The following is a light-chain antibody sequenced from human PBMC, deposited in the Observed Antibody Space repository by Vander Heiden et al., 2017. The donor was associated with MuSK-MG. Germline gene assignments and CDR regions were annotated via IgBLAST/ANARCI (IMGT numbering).Light chain of an antibody. CDR2: AAS. CDR3: QQSDSTPHT. CDR1: QSISSY. Sequence: DIQMTQSPSSLSASVGDRVTITCRASQSISSYLNWYQQKPGKAPKLLIYAASSLQSGVPSRFSGSGSGTDFTLTISSLQPEDFATYYCQQSDSTPHTFGHGTKVXIK. V-gene: IGKV1-39*01. J-gene: IGKJ3*01.